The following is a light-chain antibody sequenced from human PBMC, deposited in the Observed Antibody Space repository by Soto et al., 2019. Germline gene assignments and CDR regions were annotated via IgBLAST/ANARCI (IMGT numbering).Light chain of an antibody. CDR1: ETISTL. CDR2: AAS. J-gene: IGKJ5*01. Sequence: DIQMTQSPSSLSASVGDRVTLTCRASETISTLLNWYQHKPGRAPKLLIYAASRLQSGVPSRFSVRGSGTDFTLTINGLQPEDFASYYCQQSYSLSPITFGQGTRLEI. CDR3: QQSYSLSPIT. V-gene: IGKV1-39*01.